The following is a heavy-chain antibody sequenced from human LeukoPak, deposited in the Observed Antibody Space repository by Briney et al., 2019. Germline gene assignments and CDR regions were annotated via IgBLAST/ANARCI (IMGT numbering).Heavy chain of an antibody. D-gene: IGHD6-19*01. V-gene: IGHV4-59*01. CDR3: ARDLRYSSGWYVIDY. CDR2: IYYSGST. J-gene: IGHJ4*02. Sequence: PSETLSLTCTVSGGSISGYYWSWIRQPPGKGLEWIGYIYYSGSTNYNPSLKSRVTISVDTSKNQFSLKLSSATAADTAVYYCARDLRYSSGWYVIDYWGQGTLVTVSS. CDR1: GGSISGYY.